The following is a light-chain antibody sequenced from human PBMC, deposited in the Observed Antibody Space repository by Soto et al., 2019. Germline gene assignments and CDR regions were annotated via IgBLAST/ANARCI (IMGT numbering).Light chain of an antibody. Sequence: QSVLTQSPSASGTPGQRVIIPCSGSSSNIGSNTVNWYQQLPGAAPKLLIYSHNQRPSGVPDRFSGSQSGTSASLAISGLQSEDEADYYCATWDDRLDGYVFGTGTKLTVL. CDR2: SHN. J-gene: IGLJ1*01. CDR3: ATWDDRLDGYV. CDR1: SSNIGSNT. V-gene: IGLV1-44*01.